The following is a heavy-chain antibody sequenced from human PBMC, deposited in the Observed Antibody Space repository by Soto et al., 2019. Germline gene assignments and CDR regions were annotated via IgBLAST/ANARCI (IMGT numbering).Heavy chain of an antibody. V-gene: IGHV4-59*01. CDR2: ISYSGST. CDR1: GASIGIYD. J-gene: IGHJ4*02. Sequence: SETRSLTSTVSGASIGIYDWSWLRRPPGKGLEWIGHISYSGSTNYKPSLKSRVTISVDTSKKQFSLKLTSVTAADTAVYYCARGRDGYNYPNFDYWGQGTLVTGSS. CDR3: ARGRDGYNYPNFDY. D-gene: IGHD5-12*01.